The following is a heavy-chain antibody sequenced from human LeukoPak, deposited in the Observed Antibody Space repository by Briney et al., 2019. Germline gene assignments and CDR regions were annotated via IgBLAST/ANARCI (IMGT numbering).Heavy chain of an antibody. V-gene: IGHV4-34*01. J-gene: IGHJ3*02. Sequence: RPSETLSLTCAVYGGSFSGYYWSWIRQPPGKGLEWIGEINHSGSTNYNPSLKSRVTISVDTSKNQFSLKLSSVTAADTAVYYCARVNQDAFDIWGQGTMVTVSS. D-gene: IGHD1-14*01. CDR2: INHSGST. CDR3: ARVNQDAFDI. CDR1: GGSFSGYY.